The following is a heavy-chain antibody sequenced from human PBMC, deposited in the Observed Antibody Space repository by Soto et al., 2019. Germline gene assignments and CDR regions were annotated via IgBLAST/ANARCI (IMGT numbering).Heavy chain of an antibody. D-gene: IGHD2-2*01. CDR1: GYTFTSYD. CDR3: AGYCISTSCYLDWFDP. CDR2: MNPNSGNT. J-gene: IGHJ5*02. Sequence: QVQLVQSGAEVKKPGASVKVSCKASGYTFTSYDINWVRQATGQGLEWMGWMNPNSGNTGYAQKFRGRVTMTRNTSISTAYMELSSLRSEDTAVYYCAGYCISTSCYLDWFDPWGQGTLVTVSS. V-gene: IGHV1-8*01.